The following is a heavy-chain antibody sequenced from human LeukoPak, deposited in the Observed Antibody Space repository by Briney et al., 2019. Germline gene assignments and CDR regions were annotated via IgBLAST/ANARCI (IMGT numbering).Heavy chain of an antibody. Sequence: GASVKASCKVSGYTLTELSMHWVRQAPGKGLEWMGGFDPEDGETIYAQKFQGRVTMTEDTSTDTAYMELSSLRSEDTAVYYCATPNVLLWFGESAAFSYWGQGTLVTVSS. J-gene: IGHJ4*02. V-gene: IGHV1-24*01. CDR3: ATPNVLLWFGESAAFSY. CDR1: GYTLTELS. CDR2: FDPEDGET. D-gene: IGHD3-10*01.